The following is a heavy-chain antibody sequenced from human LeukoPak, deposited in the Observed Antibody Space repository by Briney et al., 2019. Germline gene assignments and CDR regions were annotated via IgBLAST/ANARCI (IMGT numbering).Heavy chain of an antibody. CDR2: LSNSGSS. J-gene: IGHJ3*01. CDR3: ARQTRYYDSSGYPVLGIFDP. CDR1: GGSIGDYY. D-gene: IGHD3-22*01. Sequence: SETLSLTCSVSGGSIGDYYWSWIRQPPGKGLDWVGYLSNSGSSYYNPSLRSRVTLSLDTSNNRISLRLSSVPAAGTAVYYCARQTRYYDSSGYPVLGIFDPWGQGTTVTVSS. V-gene: IGHV4-59*01.